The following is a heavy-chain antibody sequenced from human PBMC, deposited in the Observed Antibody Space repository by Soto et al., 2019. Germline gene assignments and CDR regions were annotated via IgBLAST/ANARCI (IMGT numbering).Heavy chain of an antibody. CDR3: ARRVAAAGIGIDY. V-gene: IGHV3-21*01. D-gene: IGHD6-13*01. Sequence: EVQLVESGGGLVKPGGSLRLFCAASGFTFSSYSMNWVRQAPGKGLEWVSSISSSSSYIYYADSVKGRFTISRDNAKNSLYLQMNSLRAEDTAVYYCARRVAAAGIGIDYWGQGTLVTVSS. J-gene: IGHJ4*02. CDR2: ISSSSSYI. CDR1: GFTFSSYS.